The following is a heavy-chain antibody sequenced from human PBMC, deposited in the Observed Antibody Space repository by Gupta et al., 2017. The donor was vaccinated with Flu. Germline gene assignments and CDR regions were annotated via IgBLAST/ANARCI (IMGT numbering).Heavy chain of an antibody. CDR2: YGGTT. V-gene: IGHV3-49*02. J-gene: IGHJ4*02. CDR3: ARDPYYFED. Sequence: YGGTTEYDASGKGRFTISRDDSKGNAYLQMNSLETEDTAVYYCARDPYYFEDWGQGTRVTVSS.